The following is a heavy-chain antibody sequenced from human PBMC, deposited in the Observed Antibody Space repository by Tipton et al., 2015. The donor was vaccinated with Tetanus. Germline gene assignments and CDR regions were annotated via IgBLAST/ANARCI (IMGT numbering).Heavy chain of an antibody. V-gene: IGHV3-33*06. D-gene: IGHD6-13*01. J-gene: IGHJ5*02. CDR2: IWYDGSNK. CDR3: AKALGSSAWYGT. Sequence: SLRLSCAASGFTFRSYGMHWVRQAPGKGLEWVALIWYDGSNKNYADSVKGRFTISRDNSKNTLSLQMNSLRGEDTAVYYCAKALGSSAWYGTWGQGTLVTVFS. CDR1: GFTFRSYG.